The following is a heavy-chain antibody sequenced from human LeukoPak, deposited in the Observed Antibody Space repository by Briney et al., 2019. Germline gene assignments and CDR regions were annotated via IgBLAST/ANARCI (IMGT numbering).Heavy chain of an antibody. Sequence: SETLSLTCTVSGGSITSYYWSWIRQPPGEGLEYIGQIHFSGSANYNPSLESRVAMSLDASTNQFSLKVSSVTAADTAIYYCARDIREVGATHYFDYWGQGSLVTVSS. CDR1: GGSITSYY. J-gene: IGHJ4*02. D-gene: IGHD1-26*01. V-gene: IGHV4-59*01. CDR2: IHFSGSA. CDR3: ARDIREVGATHYFDY.